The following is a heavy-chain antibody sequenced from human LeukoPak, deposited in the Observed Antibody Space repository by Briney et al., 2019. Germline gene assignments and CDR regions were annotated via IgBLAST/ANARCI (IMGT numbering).Heavy chain of an antibody. V-gene: IGHV4-61*01. CDR1: GGSVSSGSDY. CDR2: IYYRGTT. J-gene: IGHJ4*02. CDR3: ARGHLDILTGYYIEY. D-gene: IGHD3-9*01. Sequence: PSETLSLTCTVSGGSVSSGSDYWSWIRQPPGKGLEWIGYIYYRGTTNYNPSLKGRATISVDTSKKEFSLKLSFVTAADTAVYYCARGHLDILTGYYIEYWGQGTLVTVSS.